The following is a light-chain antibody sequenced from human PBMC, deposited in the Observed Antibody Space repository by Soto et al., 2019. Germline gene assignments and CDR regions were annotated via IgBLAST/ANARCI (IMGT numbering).Light chain of an antibody. V-gene: IGKV1-39*01. Sequence: DIQMTQSPSSLSASVGDRVSITCRASQSISRYLNGYEPTPGKAPKLLIYASSTLQSEVPSRFSGSGSGRDFTLTISSLQPEDVATYSCQHSHNSPPGCTFGQGTKVEIK. CDR3: QHSHNSPPGCT. CDR2: ASS. CDR1: QSISRY. J-gene: IGKJ1*01.